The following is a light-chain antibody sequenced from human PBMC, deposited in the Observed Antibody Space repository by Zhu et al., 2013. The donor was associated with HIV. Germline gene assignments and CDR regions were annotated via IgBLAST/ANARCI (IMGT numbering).Light chain of an antibody. CDR2: EVN. Sequence: QSALTQPASVSGSPGQSITISCTGTNNDIGTYDLVSWYQQHPGKAPKLLISEVNKRPSGVSDRFSGSKSGNTASLTISGLQAEDEADYTCYSHRSWTTLWVFGGGTKLTVL. J-gene: IGLJ3*02. CDR3: YSHRSWTTLWV. CDR1: NNDIGTYDL. V-gene: IGLV2-23*02.